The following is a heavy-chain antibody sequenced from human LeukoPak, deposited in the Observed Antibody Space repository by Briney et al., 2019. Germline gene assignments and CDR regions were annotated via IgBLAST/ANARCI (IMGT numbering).Heavy chain of an antibody. CDR2: ISAYNGNT. J-gene: IGHJ6*02. CDR3: ARAPGNLENYHYGMDV. Sequence: ASVKVSCKASGYSFTSYGFSWVRQAPGQGLESMAWISAYNGNTNYAQKFQGRVTMTTDTSTSTAYMELRSLRSDDTAVYYCARAPGNLENYHYGMDVWGQGTTVTVSS. V-gene: IGHV1-18*01. D-gene: IGHD1-14*01. CDR1: GYSFTSYG.